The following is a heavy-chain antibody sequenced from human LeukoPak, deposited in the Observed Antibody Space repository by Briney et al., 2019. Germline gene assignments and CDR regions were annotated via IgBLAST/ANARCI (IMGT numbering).Heavy chain of an antibody. J-gene: IGHJ3*02. Sequence: GGSLRLSCTASTVTFRSFAMSWVRQAPGKGLFWVSGIGGSGGSTFYADSVKGRFTISRDNSKNTMYLEMKSLRAEDTAIYYCAKDPNGDYIGTFDIWGQGTMVTVSS. D-gene: IGHD4-17*01. CDR1: TVTFRSFA. V-gene: IGHV3-23*01. CDR3: AKDPNGDYIGTFDI. CDR2: IGGSGGST.